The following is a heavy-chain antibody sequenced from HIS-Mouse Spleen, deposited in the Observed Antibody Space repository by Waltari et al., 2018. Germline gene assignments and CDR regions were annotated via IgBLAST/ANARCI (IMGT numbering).Heavy chain of an antibody. CDR3: AREIPYSSSWYDWYFDL. J-gene: IGHJ2*01. Sequence: QLQLQESGPGLVTPSETLSLTCTVSGCSIRSSSYYWGCIRQPPGKGLEWIGSIYYSGSTYYNPSLKSRVTISVDTSKNQFSLKLSSVTAADTAVYYCAREIPYSSSWYDWYFDLWGRGTLVTVSS. CDR2: IYYSGST. D-gene: IGHD6-13*01. CDR1: GCSIRSSSYY. V-gene: IGHV4-39*07.